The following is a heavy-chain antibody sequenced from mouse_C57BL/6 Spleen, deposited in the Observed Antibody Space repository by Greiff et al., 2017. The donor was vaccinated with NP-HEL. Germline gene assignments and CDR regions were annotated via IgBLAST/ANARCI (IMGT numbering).Heavy chain of an antibody. J-gene: IGHJ4*01. Sequence: VQLQQPGAELVMPGASVKLSCKASGYTFTSYWMHWVKQRPGQGLEWIGEIDPSDSYTNYNQKFKGKSTLTVDKSSSTAYMQLSSLTSEDSAVYYCARAENYYGSRDYYAMDYWGQETSVTVSS. CDR3: ARAENYYGSRDYYAMDY. CDR2: IDPSDSYT. D-gene: IGHD1-1*01. V-gene: IGHV1-69*01. CDR1: GYTFTSYW.